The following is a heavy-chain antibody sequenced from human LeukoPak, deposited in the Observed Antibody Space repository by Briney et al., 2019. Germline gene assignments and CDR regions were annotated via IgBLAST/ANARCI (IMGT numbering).Heavy chain of an antibody. CDR1: GLTFSSHT. D-gene: IGHD2-2*02. J-gene: IGHJ4*02. Sequence: GGSLRLSCAASGLTFSSHTMNWVRQAPGKGLEYISSVTNGGITYYADSVKGRFTISRDNSKNTLYLQMNSLRAEDTAVYYCARYRHLGYWGQGTLVTVSS. V-gene: IGHV3-23*01. CDR2: VTNGGIT. CDR3: ARYRHLGY.